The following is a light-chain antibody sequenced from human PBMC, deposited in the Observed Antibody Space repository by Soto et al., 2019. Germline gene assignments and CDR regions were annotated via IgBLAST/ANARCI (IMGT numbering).Light chain of an antibody. CDR2: AVS. Sequence: QSALTQPASVSGSPGQSITISCTGTSSDVGDHNSVSWYQQQPGKAPKLMIYAVSNRPSGVSNRFSRSKSGNTASLTISGLQAEDEADYYCGSYTTSITVIFGGGTKLTVL. J-gene: IGLJ2*01. CDR1: SSDVGDHNS. V-gene: IGLV2-14*03. CDR3: GSYTTSITVI.